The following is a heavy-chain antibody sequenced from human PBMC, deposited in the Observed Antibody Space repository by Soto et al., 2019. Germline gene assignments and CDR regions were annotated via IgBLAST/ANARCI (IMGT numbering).Heavy chain of an antibody. Sequence: QVQLVQSGAEVKKPGASVKVSCKASGYTFTSYGITWLRQAPGQGLEWMGWISANNGNTNYVQKFRGRVTMTTDTSTSTAYKELRSLRSDDSDVYYCARDQGFPDYWGQGTLVTVSS. J-gene: IGHJ4*02. CDR3: ARDQGFPDY. CDR2: ISANNGNT. CDR1: GYTFTSYG. V-gene: IGHV1-18*01. D-gene: IGHD3-3*01.